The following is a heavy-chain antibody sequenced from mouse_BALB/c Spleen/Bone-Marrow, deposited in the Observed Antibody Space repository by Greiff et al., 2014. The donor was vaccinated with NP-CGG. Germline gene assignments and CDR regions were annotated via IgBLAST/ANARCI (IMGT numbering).Heavy chain of an antibody. CDR1: GFNIKDTY. D-gene: IGHD2-4*01. CDR2: IDPANGNT. Sequence: VQLQQPGAELVKPGALVKLSCTASGFNIKDTYMHWVKQRPEQGLEWIGRIDPANGNTKYDPKFQGKATITADTSSNTAYLQLSSLTSEDTAVYYCARYDYGVYFDYWGQGTTLTVSS. V-gene: IGHV14-3*02. J-gene: IGHJ2*01. CDR3: ARYDYGVYFDY.